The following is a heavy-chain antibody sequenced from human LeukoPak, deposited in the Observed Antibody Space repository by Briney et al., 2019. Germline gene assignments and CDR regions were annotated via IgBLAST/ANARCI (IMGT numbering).Heavy chain of an antibody. CDR1: GGSFSGYY. V-gene: IGHV4-34*01. J-gene: IGHJ3*02. CDR3: ARDTRYYNSSVARDAFDI. CDR2: INHSGST. Sequence: KPSETLSLTCAVYGGSFSGYYWSWIRQPPGKGLEWIGEINHSGSTNYNPSLKSRVTISVGTSKNQFSLKLSSVTAADTAVYYCARDTRYYNSSVARDAFDIWGQGTMVTVSS. D-gene: IGHD3-22*01.